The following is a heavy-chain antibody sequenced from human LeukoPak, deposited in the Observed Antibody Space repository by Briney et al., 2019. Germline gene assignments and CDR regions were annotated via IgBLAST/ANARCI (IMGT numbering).Heavy chain of an antibody. D-gene: IGHD4-17*01. CDR2: IYPGDSES. CDR3: ARLSRRTTVTAPDAFDI. CDR1: RYSFTSYW. Sequence: GESLKISCKGSRYSFTSYWIGWVRQMPGKGLEWMGIIYPGDSESRYSPSFQGQVTISADESISTAYLQWSSLRASDTAMYYCARLSRRTTVTAPDAFDIWGQGTMVTVSS. J-gene: IGHJ3*02. V-gene: IGHV5-51*01.